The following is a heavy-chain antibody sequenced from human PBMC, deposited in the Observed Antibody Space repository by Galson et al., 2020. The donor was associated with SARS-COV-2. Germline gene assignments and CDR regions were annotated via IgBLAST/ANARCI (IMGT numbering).Heavy chain of an antibody. V-gene: IGHV1-18*01. D-gene: IGHD3-10*01. CDR1: GYTFTSYG. Sequence: ASVKVSCKASGYTFTSYGISWVRQAPGQGLEWMGWISAYNGNTNYAQKLQGRVTMTTDTSTSTAYMELRSLRSDDTAVYYCARHLLWFGELSGRDFWGKGTTVTISS. CDR2: ISAYNGNT. CDR3: ARHLLWFGELSGRDF. J-gene: IGHJ6*01.